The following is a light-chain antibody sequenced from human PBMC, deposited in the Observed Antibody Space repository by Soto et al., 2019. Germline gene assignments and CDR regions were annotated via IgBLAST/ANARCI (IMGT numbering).Light chain of an antibody. CDR3: QSFDSSLTGYV. V-gene: IGLV1-40*01. J-gene: IGLJ1*01. Sequence: QPVLTQPPSLSGAPGQRVTISCTGSSSNIGAGYDVHWYKQLPGTAPKLLIYDNNNRPSGVPDRFSGSKSGTSASLAITGLQADDEADYYCQSFDSSLTGYVFGAGTKLTVL. CDR1: SSNIGAGYD. CDR2: DNN.